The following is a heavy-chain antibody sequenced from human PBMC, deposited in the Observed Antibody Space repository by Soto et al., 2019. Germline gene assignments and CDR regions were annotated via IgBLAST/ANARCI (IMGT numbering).Heavy chain of an antibody. CDR1: GFTFDEYA. CDR2: ISWNSGSI. D-gene: IGHD6-19*01. V-gene: IGHV3-9*01. J-gene: IGHJ4*02. Sequence: GGSLRLSCAASGFTFDEYAMHWVRQAPGKGLEWVSGISWNSGSIGYAASVKGRFTISRDNAKNSLYLQMNSLRAEDTALYYCAKDLLPIAVAGTGLPDYWGQGTLVTVSS. CDR3: AKDLLPIAVAGTGLPDY.